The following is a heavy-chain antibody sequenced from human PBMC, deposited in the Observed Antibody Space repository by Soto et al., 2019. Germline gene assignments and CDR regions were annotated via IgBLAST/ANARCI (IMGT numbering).Heavy chain of an antibody. CDR3: AREGIRSPLYY. D-gene: IGHD4-17*01. Sequence: GGSLRLSCAASGFIFRDWFMSWIRQAPGKGLEWISYISKDSGRATRYADSVKGRFTISRDNSKNTLYLQMNSLRAEDTAVYYCAREGIRSPLYYWGQGTLVTVSS. CDR2: ISKDSGRAT. V-gene: IGHV3-11*04. CDR1: GFIFRDWF. J-gene: IGHJ4*02.